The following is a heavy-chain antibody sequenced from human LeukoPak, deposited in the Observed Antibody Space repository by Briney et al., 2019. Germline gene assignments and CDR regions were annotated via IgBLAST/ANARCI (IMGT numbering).Heavy chain of an antibody. J-gene: IGHJ4*02. CDR2: ISSNSGTI. V-gene: IGHV3-48*04. Sequence: PGGSLRLSCAASGFTFSTHSMNWVRQAPGKGLEWVSYISSNSGTIYYTDSVKGRFTISRDNAKNSLYLQMSSLRAEDTAVYYCAKGGIGSSVWGSFRPCYFDYWGQGTLVTVSS. CDR3: AKGGIGSSVWGSFRPCYFDY. D-gene: IGHD3-16*02. CDR1: GFTFSTHS.